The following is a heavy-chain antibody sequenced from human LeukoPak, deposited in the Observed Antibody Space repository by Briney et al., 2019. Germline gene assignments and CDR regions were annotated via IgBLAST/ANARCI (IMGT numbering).Heavy chain of an antibody. J-gene: IGHJ4*02. CDR3: AKYAPPTTVVTRFFDY. CDR2: IYSDGST. Sequence: PGGSLRLSCAASGFTVSSNYMSWVRQAPGSGLEWVSVIYSDGSTYYADSVKGRFTISRDNSKNTLYLQMNSLRVEDTAVYYCAKYAPPTTVVTRFFDYWGQGTLVTVSS. CDR1: GFTVSSNY. D-gene: IGHD4-23*01. V-gene: IGHV3-53*01.